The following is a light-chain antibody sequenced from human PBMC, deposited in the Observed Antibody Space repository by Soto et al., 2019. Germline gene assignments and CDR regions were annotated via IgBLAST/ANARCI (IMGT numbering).Light chain of an antibody. CDR3: QQYNSWPPIT. J-gene: IGKJ5*01. V-gene: IGKV3-15*01. CDR1: QSVATN. CDR2: GAS. Sequence: ESVLAQSPATLSLSRGERASLSCRASQSVATNLAWYQQRPGQAPRLVIYGASTRATGIPDRFSGGGSGTEFTLTISSLQSEDFAVYYCQQYNSWPPITFGQGTRLEIK.